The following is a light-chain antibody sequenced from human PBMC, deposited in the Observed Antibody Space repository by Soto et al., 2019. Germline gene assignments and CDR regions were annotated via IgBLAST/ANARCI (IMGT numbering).Light chain of an antibody. CDR1: QSISSW. V-gene: IGKV1-5*03. Sequence: DIQMTQSPCTLSASVGDRVTITCRASQSISSWLAWYQQKPGKAPKLLIYKASSLESGVPSRFSGSGSGTEFTLTISSLQPDDFATYYCQQYKSYSLTFGGGNKVEIK. CDR3: QQYKSYSLT. CDR2: KAS. J-gene: IGKJ4*01.